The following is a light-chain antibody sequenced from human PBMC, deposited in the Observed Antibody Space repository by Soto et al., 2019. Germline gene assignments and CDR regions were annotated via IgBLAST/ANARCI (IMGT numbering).Light chain of an antibody. J-gene: IGLJ2*01. CDR2: DVT. CDR3: SSYTITATL. Sequence: QSALTQPPSASGSPGQSVTISCTGTSSDVGGHNYVSWYQQHPGKAPKLMISDVTNRPSGVSDRFSGSKSGNTAFLTISGLQAEDESDYYCSSYTITATLFGRGTKLTVL. V-gene: IGLV2-14*01. CDR1: SSDVGGHNY.